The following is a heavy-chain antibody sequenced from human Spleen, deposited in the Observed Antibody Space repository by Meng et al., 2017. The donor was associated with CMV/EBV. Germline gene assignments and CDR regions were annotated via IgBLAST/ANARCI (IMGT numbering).Heavy chain of an antibody. J-gene: IGHJ4*02. CDR1: GYTFTGYY. D-gene: IGHD3-10*01. CDR3: ASPSGGY. V-gene: IGHV1-46*01. CDR2: INPSGGST. Sequence: QGQGGQSGAGVNKPGVTVKVSRKASGYTFTGYYMHWVRQAPGQGLEWMGIINPSGGSTSYAQKFQGRVTMTRDTSTSTVYMELSSLRSEDTAVYYCASPSGGYWGQGTLVTVSS.